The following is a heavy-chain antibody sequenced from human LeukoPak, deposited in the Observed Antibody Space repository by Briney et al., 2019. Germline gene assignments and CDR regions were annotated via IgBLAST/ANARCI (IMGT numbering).Heavy chain of an antibody. J-gene: IGHJ4*02. Sequence: SVKVSCKASGGTFSNYPISWVRQAPGQGLEWMGRILPILGLTNYAQKFQGRVTITADKSTNTAHMELSSLRSEDTAMYYCARGPDKLSWYRFDYWGQGTLVTVSS. V-gene: IGHV1-69*04. CDR2: ILPILGLT. D-gene: IGHD6-13*01. CDR1: GGTFSNYP. CDR3: ARGPDKLSWYRFDY.